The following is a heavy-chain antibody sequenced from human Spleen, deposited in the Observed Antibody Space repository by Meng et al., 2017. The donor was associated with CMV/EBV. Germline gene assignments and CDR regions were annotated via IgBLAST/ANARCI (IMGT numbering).Heavy chain of an antibody. J-gene: IGHJ6*02. CDR1: YAFSDYY. CDR2: INPNNGGT. V-gene: IGHV1-2*02. D-gene: IGHD4-23*01. Sequence: YAFSDYYRHWLRQAPGRGLQWMGWINPNNGGTHLGYNFPGRVTFTRDASTTTANMELTALTSDDTAVYYCARDSGKDAKKYYSGMDVWGQGTTVTVSS. CDR3: ARDSGKDAKKYYSGMDV.